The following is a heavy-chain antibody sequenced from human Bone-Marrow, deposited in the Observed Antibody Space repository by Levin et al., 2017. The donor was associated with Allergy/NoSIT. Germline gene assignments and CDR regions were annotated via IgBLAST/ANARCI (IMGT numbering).Heavy chain of an antibody. V-gene: IGHV1-69*13. CDR1: GGTFSSYA. J-gene: IGHJ5*02. CDR2: IIPIFGTA. D-gene: IGHD3-10*01. Sequence: SVKVSCKASGGTFSSYAISWVRQAPGQGLEWMGGIIPIFGTANYAQKFQGRVTITADESTSTAYMELSSLRSEDTAVYYCARGGYYGSGSYSGAWGQGTLVTVSS. CDR3: ARGGYYGSGSYSGA.